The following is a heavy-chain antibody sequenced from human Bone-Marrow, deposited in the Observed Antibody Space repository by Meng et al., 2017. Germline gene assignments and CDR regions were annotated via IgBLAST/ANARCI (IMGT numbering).Heavy chain of an antibody. CDR3: ARQGDTAMATFDY. V-gene: IGHV4-30-2*01. CDR1: GGSISSGGDS. D-gene: IGHD5-18*01. Sequence: QLQLQESGSGLVKPSQTLSLTCAVSGGSISSGGDSWSWIRQPPGKGLEWIGYIYHSGSTYYNPSLKSRVTISVDRSKNQFSLKLSSVTAADTAIYYCARQGDTAMATFDYWGQGTLVTVSS. CDR2: IYHSGST. J-gene: IGHJ4*02.